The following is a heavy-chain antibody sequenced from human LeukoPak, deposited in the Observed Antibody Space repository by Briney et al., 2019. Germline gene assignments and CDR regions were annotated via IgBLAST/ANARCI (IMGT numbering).Heavy chain of an antibody. CDR3: ARMGAIAGASANPDY. CDR2: IYYSGST. V-gene: IGHV4-59*01. CDR1: GGSISSYY. Sequence: SETLSLTCTVSGGSISSYYWSWIRQPPGKGLEWIGYIYYSGSTNYNPSLKSRVTISVDTSKNQFSLKLSSVTAADTAVYYCARMGAIAGASANPDYWGQGTLVTASS. J-gene: IGHJ4*02. D-gene: IGHD4/OR15-4a*01.